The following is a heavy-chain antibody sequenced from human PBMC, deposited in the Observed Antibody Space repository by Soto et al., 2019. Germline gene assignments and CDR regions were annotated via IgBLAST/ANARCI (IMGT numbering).Heavy chain of an antibody. CDR2: ISYDGSNK. Sequence: QVQLVESGGGVVQPGRSLRLSCAASGFTFSSYGMHWVRQAPGKGLEWVAVISYDGSNKYYADSVKGRFTISRDNSKNTLYLQMNSLRAEDTAVYYCAKEKVPRWSGYYWFDYWGQGTLVTVSS. J-gene: IGHJ4*02. CDR3: AKEKVPRWSGYYWFDY. D-gene: IGHD3-3*01. V-gene: IGHV3-30*18. CDR1: GFTFSSYG.